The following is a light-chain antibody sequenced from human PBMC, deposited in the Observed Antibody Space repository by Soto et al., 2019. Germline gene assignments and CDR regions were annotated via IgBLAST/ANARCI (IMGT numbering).Light chain of an antibody. CDR2: AAS. Sequence: AIRMTQSPSSLSASTGDRVTITCRASQGISSYFAWYQQKPGKAPKLLIYAASTLQSGVPSRFSGSGSGTEFTLTVSCLQSEAFATYYCQQYYSYPYTFGQGTKLEIK. J-gene: IGKJ2*01. V-gene: IGKV1-8*01. CDR3: QQYYSYPYT. CDR1: QGISSY.